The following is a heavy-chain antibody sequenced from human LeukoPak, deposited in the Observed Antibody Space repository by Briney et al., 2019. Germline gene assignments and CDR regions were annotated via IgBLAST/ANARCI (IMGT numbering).Heavy chain of an antibody. J-gene: IGHJ3*02. CDR2: IKSKAYGGTT. CDR1: GFTLGDAW. Sequence: GGSLRLSCAASGFTLGDAWLSWVRQAPGKGLEWVGRIKSKAYGGTTEYAASVKGRFTISRDDSKSIAYLQMNSLKTEDTAVYYCTRVTMIVVATGAFDIWGQGTMVTVSS. V-gene: IGHV3-15*01. D-gene: IGHD3-22*01. CDR3: TRVTMIVVATGAFDI.